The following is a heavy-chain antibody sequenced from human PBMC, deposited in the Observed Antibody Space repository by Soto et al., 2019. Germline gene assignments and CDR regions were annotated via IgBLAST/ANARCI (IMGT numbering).Heavy chain of an antibody. CDR3: AKAQYSSSWANSDY. Sequence: PGGALRLSCAASGFTFSSYAMTWARQAPGKGLEWVSAISGSGGSTYYADSVKGRFTISRDNSKNTLYLQMNSLRAEDTAVYYCAKAQYSSSWANSDYWGQGAMVTAPQ. J-gene: IGHJ4*02. CDR1: GFTFSSYA. D-gene: IGHD6-13*01. CDR2: ISGSGGST. V-gene: IGHV3-23*01.